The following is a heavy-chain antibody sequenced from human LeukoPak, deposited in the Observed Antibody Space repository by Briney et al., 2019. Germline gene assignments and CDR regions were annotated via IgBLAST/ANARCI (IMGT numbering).Heavy chain of an antibody. V-gene: IGHV4-39*07. CDR3: ARRGAAKVLTGYYIH. CDR1: GVSISSSSYY. D-gene: IGHD3-9*01. J-gene: IGHJ4*02. CDR2: IYYSGST. Sequence: PSETLSLTCTVSGVSISSSSYYWGWIRQPPGKGLEWIGSIYYSGSTYYNPSLKSRVTISVDTSKNQFSLKLSSVTAADTAVYYCARRGAAKVLTGYYIHWGQGTLVTVSS.